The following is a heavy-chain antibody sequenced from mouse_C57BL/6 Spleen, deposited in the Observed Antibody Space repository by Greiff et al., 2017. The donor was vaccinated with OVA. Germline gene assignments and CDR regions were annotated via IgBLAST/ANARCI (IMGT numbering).Heavy chain of an antibody. Sequence: QVQLQQPGAELVKPGASVKLSCKASGYTFTSYWMHWVKQRPGQGLEWIGMIHPNSGSTNYNEKFKSKATLTVDKSSSTAYMQLSSLTSEDAAVYDGARRVYYDYVYFDVWGKGTTVTVSS. V-gene: IGHV1-64*01. CDR2: IHPNSGST. CDR1: GYTFTSYW. J-gene: IGHJ1*03. CDR3: ARRVYYDYVYFDV. D-gene: IGHD2-4*01.